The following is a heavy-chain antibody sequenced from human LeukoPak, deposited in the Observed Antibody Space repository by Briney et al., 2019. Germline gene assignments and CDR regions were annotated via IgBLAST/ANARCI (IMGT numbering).Heavy chain of an antibody. CDR3: ARVTYYYGSGREDEFDY. D-gene: IGHD3-10*01. Sequence: ASVKVSCQVSGFDLTHYGISRVRQAPGQGLDWMGWISFHNGNTLYAQKFQERLTVTTDKATRTAYMELKSLTSDDTALYYCARVTYYYGSGREDEFDYWGQGTLVTVSS. J-gene: IGHJ4*02. CDR2: ISFHNGNT. CDR1: GFDLTHYG. V-gene: IGHV1-18*01.